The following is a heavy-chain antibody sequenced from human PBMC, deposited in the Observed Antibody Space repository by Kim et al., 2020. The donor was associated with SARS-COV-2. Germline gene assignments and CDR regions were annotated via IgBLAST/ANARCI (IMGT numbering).Heavy chain of an antibody. CDR3: ARAPTTRNWFDP. J-gene: IGHJ5*02. V-gene: IGHV4-34*01. D-gene: IGHD5-12*01. Sequence: SYNPSLKCRVTISVDTSKNQFSLKLSSVTAADTAVYYCARAPTTRNWFDPWGQGTLVTVSS.